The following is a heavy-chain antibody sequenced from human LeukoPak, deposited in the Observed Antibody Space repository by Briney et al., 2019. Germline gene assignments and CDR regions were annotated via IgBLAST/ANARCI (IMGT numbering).Heavy chain of an antibody. J-gene: IGHJ3*02. Sequence: SSVKVSCXASGGTFSSYAISWVRQAPGQGLEWVGGIIAIFGTANTAQKLQGRVTITADESTSTAYMELSSLRSEDTAVYYCARIGYCSSTSCLGDAFDIWGQGTMVTVSS. V-gene: IGHV1-69*01. CDR2: IIAIFGTA. D-gene: IGHD2-2*01. CDR1: GGTFSSYA. CDR3: ARIGYCSSTSCLGDAFDI.